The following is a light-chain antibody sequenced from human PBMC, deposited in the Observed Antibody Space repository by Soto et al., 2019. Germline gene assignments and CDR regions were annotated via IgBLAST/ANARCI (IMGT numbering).Light chain of an antibody. Sequence: SYELTQPPSVSVAPGQTARITCGRTNIVRESVHWYQHKPGQTHVLFVYAASDRPSGIPERFPGSNSGNTAALTISRVEAGDEADYYCQVWDGSHEPPAVFGSGTKVTVL. J-gene: IGLJ1*01. CDR2: AAS. CDR1: NIVRES. CDR3: QVWDGSHEPPAV. V-gene: IGLV3-21*02.